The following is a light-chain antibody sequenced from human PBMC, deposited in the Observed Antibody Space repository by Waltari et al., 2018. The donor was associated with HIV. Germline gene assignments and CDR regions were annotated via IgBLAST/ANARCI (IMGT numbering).Light chain of an antibody. CDR3: QQSYTVPPT. CDR1: QSLSNY. CDR2: GAS. J-gene: IGKJ1*01. V-gene: IGKV1-39*01. Sequence: DIQMTQSPSSLSASVGDKVTITCRESQSLSNYLNWYQQKPGRAPNLLIYGASSLQSGVPSRFSGSGSGTDFTLTISSLQPEDCATYFCQQSYTVPPTFGQGTRVEIK.